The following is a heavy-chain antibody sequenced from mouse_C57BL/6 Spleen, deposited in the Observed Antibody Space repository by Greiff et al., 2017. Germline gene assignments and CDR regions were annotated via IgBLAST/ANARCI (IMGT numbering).Heavy chain of an antibody. Sequence: QVQLQQPGAELVRPGSSVKLSCKASGYTFTSYWMHWVKQRPIQGLEWIGNIDPSDSETHYNQKFKDKATLTVDKSSSTSYMQLSSLTSEDSAVYYCAREGYDLDYWGQGTTLTVSS. CDR2: IDPSDSET. CDR1: GYTFTSYW. V-gene: IGHV1-52*01. J-gene: IGHJ2*01. D-gene: IGHD2-2*01. CDR3: AREGYDLDY.